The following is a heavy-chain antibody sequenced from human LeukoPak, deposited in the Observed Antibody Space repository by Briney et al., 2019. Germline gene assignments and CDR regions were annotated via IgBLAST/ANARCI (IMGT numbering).Heavy chain of an antibody. D-gene: IGHD2-2*01. Sequence: EASVKVSCKASGYTFTSYGISWVRQAPGQGLEWMGWISAYNGNTNYAQKLQGRVTMTTDTSTSTAYMELRSLRSDDTAVYYCARVDRSPDIVVVPAAIIRPGALDIWGQGTMVTVSS. CDR1: GYTFTSYG. CDR2: ISAYNGNT. V-gene: IGHV1-18*01. CDR3: ARVDRSPDIVVVPAAIIRPGALDI. J-gene: IGHJ3*02.